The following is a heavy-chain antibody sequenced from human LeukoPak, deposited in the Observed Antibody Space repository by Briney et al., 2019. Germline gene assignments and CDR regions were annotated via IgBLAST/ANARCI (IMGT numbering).Heavy chain of an antibody. CDR1: GGSFSGYY. J-gene: IGHJ4*02. CDR2: INHSGST. CDR3: ARDSGAYCGGDCYASFDY. V-gene: IGHV4-34*01. D-gene: IGHD2-21*01. Sequence: SETLSLTCAVYGGSFSGYYWCWIRQPPGKGLEWIGEINHSGSTNYNPSLKSRVTISVDTSKNQFSLKLSSVTAADTAVYYCARDSGAYCGGDCYASFDYWGQGTLVTVSS.